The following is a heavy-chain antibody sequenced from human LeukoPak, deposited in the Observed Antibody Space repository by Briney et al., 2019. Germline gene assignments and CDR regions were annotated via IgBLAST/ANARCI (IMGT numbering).Heavy chain of an antibody. Sequence: PGGSLRLSCAASGFSFSDYAMSWVRQAPARGPEWVSAISGSGGSTYYADSVKGRFTISRDNSKNTLYLQMNSLRAEDTAVYYCAKVEAYYYGSGSYSPGYFQHWGQGTLVTVSS. D-gene: IGHD3-10*01. CDR1: GFSFSDYA. CDR3: AKVEAYYYGSGSYSPGYFQH. CDR2: ISGSGGST. V-gene: IGHV3-23*01. J-gene: IGHJ1*01.